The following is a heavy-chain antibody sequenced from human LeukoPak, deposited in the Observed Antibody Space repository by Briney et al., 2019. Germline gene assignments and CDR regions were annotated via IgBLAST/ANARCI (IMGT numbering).Heavy chain of an antibody. CDR2: IRSKAYGGTT. CDR3: ARGGCSKFGL. CDR1: GFTFGDYA. J-gene: IGHJ4*02. Sequence: GGSLRLSCTASGFTFGDYAMSWVRQAPGKGLEWVGFIRSKAYGGTTEYAASVKGRFTISRDDSKSIAYLQMNSLKTEDTAVYYCARGGCSKFGLWGQGTLVTVSS. D-gene: IGHD4/OR15-4a*01. V-gene: IGHV3-49*04.